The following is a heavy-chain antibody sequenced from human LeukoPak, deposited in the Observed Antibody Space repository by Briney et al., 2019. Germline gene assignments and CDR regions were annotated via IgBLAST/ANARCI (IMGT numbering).Heavy chain of an antibody. V-gene: IGHV3-48*04. CDR3: AREDIVVVPAAQSYYYYGMDV. CDR1: GFTFSSYS. D-gene: IGHD2-2*01. CDR2: ISSSGSTI. J-gene: IGHJ6*02. Sequence: GGSLRLSCAASGFTFSSYSMNWVRQAPGKGLEWVSYISSSGSTIYYADSVKGRFTISRDNAKNSLYLQMNSLRAEDTAVYYCAREDIVVVPAAQSYYYYGMDVWGQGTTVTVSS.